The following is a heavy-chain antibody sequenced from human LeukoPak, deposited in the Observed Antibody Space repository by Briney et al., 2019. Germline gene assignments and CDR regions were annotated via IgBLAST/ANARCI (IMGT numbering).Heavy chain of an antibody. CDR1: GGTFSSYA. D-gene: IGHD2-2*01. V-gene: IGHV1-69*05. CDR3: ARVTVVPATMDYYHYYMDV. Sequence: GASVKVSCKASGGTFSSYAISWVRQAPGQGLEWMGGIIPIFGTANYAQKFQGRVTITTDESTSTAYMELSSLRSEDTAVYYCARVTVVPATMDYYHYYMDVWGKGTTVTVSS. J-gene: IGHJ6*03. CDR2: IIPIFGTA.